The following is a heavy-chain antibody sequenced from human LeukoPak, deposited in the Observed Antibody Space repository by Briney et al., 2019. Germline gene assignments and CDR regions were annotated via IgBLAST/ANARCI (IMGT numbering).Heavy chain of an antibody. D-gene: IGHD6-6*01. CDR1: GGSISSSSYY. CDR2: IYYSGST. Sequence: PSETLSLTCTVSGGSISSSSYYWGWIRQPPGKGLEWIGSIYYSGSTYYNPSLKSRVTISVDTSKNQFSLKLSSVTAADTAVYYCARHNDQQPVGGPYYYYYYMDVWGKGTTVTVSS. J-gene: IGHJ6*03. CDR3: ARHNDQQPVGGPYYYYYYMDV. V-gene: IGHV4-39*01.